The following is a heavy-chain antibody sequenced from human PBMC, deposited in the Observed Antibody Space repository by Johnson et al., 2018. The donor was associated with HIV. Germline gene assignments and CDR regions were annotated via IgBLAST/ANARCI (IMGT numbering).Heavy chain of an antibody. J-gene: IGHJ3*02. CDR2: INSDGSST. CDR1: GFTFSSYW. Sequence: VLLVESGGGLVQPGGSLRLSCAASGFTFSSYWMHWVRQAPGKGLVWVSRINSDGSSTSYADSVKGRFTISRDNAKNTLYLQMNSLRAEDTAVYYCARPNFLYENDAFDIWGQGTMVTVSS. D-gene: IGHD2-2*02. CDR3: ARPNFLYENDAFDI. V-gene: IGHV3-74*02.